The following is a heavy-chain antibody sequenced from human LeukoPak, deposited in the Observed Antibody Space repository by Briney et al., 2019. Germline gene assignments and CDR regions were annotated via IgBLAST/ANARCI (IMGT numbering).Heavy chain of an antibody. CDR2: IYYSGST. CDR1: GGSIGSHY. J-gene: IGHJ4*02. Sequence: PSETLSLTCTVSGGSIGSHYWSWIRQPPGKGLGWIGYIYYSGSTNYNPSLKSRVTISVDTSKDQFSLKLSSVTAADTAVYYCAREKTYSGSYDYWGQGTLVTVSS. CDR3: AREKTYSGSYDY. D-gene: IGHD1-26*01. V-gene: IGHV4-59*11.